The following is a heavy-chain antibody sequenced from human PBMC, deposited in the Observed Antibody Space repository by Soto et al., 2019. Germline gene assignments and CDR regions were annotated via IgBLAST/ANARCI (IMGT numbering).Heavy chain of an antibody. V-gene: IGHV3-30*18. Sequence: GGSLRLSCAASGFTFSSYGMHWVRQAPGKGLEWVAVISYDGSNKYCADSVKGRFTISRDNSKNTLYLQMNSLRAEDTAVYYCAKAMVVVTAISGGGGFDKWGQGTLVTVSS. CDR1: GFTFSSYG. J-gene: IGHJ3*02. CDR2: ISYDGSNK. D-gene: IGHD2-21*02. CDR3: AKAMVVVTAISGGGGFDK.